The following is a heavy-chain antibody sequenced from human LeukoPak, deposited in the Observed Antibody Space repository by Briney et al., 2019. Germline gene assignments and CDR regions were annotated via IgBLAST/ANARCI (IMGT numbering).Heavy chain of an antibody. CDR2: ISNCGGST. Sequence: PGGSLRLSSAASGFTFSSYSMNWVRQAPGKGLEWVSAISNCGGSTYYADSVKGRLTISRDNSKNTLYLQINSLRAEDTAIYYCARRGYGSGSYYFDYWGQGTLVTVSS. J-gene: IGHJ4*02. V-gene: IGHV3-23*01. CDR3: ARRGYGSGSYYFDY. D-gene: IGHD3-10*01. CDR1: GFTFSSYS.